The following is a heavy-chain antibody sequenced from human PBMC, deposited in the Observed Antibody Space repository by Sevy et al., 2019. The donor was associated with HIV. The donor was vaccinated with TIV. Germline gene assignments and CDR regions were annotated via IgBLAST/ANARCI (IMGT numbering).Heavy chain of an antibody. D-gene: IGHD3-16*01. J-gene: IGHJ5*02. CDR2: INTYNGNT. Sequence: ASVKVSCKPSGYTFTTYGITWVRQAPGQGLECMGWINTYNGNTNYAQKFQGRVTMTRDTSTSTAYMELRSLTSDDTAVYYCARKNNLGEPSDPWGQGTLVTVSS. CDR3: ARKNNLGEPSDP. CDR1: GYTFTTYG. V-gene: IGHV1-18*01.